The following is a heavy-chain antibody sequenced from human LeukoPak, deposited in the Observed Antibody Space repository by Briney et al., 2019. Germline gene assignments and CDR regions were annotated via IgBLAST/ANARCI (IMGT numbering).Heavy chain of an antibody. CDR3: AKSHIVVVPAAVRDYNYGMDV. V-gene: IGHV3-53*01. CDR1: GFTVSSNY. Sequence: PGGSLRLSCAASGFTVSSNYMSWVRQAPGKGLEWVSVIYSGGSTYYADSVEGRFTISRDNSKNTLYLQMNSLRAEDTAVYSCAKSHIVVVPAAVRDYNYGMDVWGPGTTVTVSS. D-gene: IGHD2-2*02. J-gene: IGHJ6*02. CDR2: IYSGGST.